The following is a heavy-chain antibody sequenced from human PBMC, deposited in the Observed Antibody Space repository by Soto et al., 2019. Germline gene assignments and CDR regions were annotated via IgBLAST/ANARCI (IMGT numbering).Heavy chain of an antibody. CDR1: VFTFSSYA. Sequence: GSLRLSFSASVFTFSSYAMHWGRQAPGKGLEWVAVISYDGSNKYYADSVKGRFTISRDNSKNTLYLQMNSLRAEDTAVYYCARYSSSWPPGGFDPWGQGTLVTVSS. CDR2: ISYDGSNK. D-gene: IGHD6-13*01. J-gene: IGHJ5*02. CDR3: ARYSSSWPPGGFDP. V-gene: IGHV3-30-3*01.